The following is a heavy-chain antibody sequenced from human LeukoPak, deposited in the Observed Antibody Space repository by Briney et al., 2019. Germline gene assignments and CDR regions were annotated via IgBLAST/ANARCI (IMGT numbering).Heavy chain of an antibody. J-gene: IGHJ4*02. V-gene: IGHV3-7*03. CDR3: AKEHIVVVTATLGY. CDR1: GFTFSSYW. D-gene: IGHD2-21*02. Sequence: GGSLRLSCAASGFTFSSYWMRWVRQPPGKGQEWVANIKNDGSEKDYVDSVKGRFTISRDNSKNTLYLQMNSLRAEDTAVYYCAKEHIVVVTATLGYWGQGTLVTVSS. CDR2: IKNDGSEK.